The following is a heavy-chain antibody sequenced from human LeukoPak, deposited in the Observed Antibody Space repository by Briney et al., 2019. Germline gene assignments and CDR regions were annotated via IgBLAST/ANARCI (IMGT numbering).Heavy chain of an antibody. D-gene: IGHD3-9*01. CDR1: GASLSVSGRN. Sequence: SETLSLTCTVSGASLSVSGRNWGWVRRPPGKGLEWIASIYYSGSTYYSPSLESRVTMSVDTSKNQFSLKLSSLTATDTAVYYCLSGHDNAFYPWGQGTLVTVSP. CDR3: LSGHDNAFYP. CDR2: IYYSGST. J-gene: IGHJ5*02. V-gene: IGHV4-39*01.